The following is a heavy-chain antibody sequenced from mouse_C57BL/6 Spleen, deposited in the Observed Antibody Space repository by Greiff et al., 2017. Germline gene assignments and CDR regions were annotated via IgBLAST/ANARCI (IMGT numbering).Heavy chain of an antibody. V-gene: IGHV1-80*01. D-gene: IGHD2-1*01. J-gene: IGHJ1*03. CDR1: GYAFSSYW. CDR3: ARRYGNTRYWYFDV. Sequence: VQLQQSGAELVKPGASVKISCKASGYAFSSYWLNWVKQRPGKGLEWIGQIYPGDGDTNYNGKFTGKATLTADKSSSTAYMQLSSLTSEDSAVYFCARRYGNTRYWYFDVWGTGTTVTVSS. CDR2: IYPGDGDT.